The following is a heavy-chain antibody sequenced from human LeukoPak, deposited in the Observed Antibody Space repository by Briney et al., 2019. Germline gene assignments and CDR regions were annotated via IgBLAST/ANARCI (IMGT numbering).Heavy chain of an antibody. D-gene: IGHD5-24*01. J-gene: IGHJ4*02. CDR1: GFTFSSYG. CDR2: ISSSSSYI. CDR3: ARFGEMGATVADY. Sequence: PGGSLRLSCAASGFTFSSYGMNWVRQAPGKGLEWVSSISSSSSYIYYADSVKGRFTISRDNAKNSLYLQMNSLRAEDTAVYYCARFGEMGATVADYWGQGTLVTVPS. V-gene: IGHV3-21*01.